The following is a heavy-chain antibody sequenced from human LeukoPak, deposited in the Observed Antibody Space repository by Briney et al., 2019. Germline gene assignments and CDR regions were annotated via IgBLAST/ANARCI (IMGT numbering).Heavy chain of an antibody. J-gene: IGHJ4*02. D-gene: IGHD3-22*01. V-gene: IGHV1-69*04. CDR1: GGTFSSYA. CDR2: IIPILGIA. CDR3: ARALDYYDSSGLPSGY. Sequence: AASVKVSCKASGGTFSSYAISWVRQAPGQGLEWMGRIIPILGIANYAQKFQGRVTITADKSTSTAYMELSSLRSEDTAVYYCARALDYYDSSGLPSGYWGQGTLVTVSS.